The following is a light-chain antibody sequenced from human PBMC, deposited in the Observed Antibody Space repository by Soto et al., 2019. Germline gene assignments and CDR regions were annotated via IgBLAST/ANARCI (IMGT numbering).Light chain of an antibody. Sequence: QSALTQPASVSGSPGQSITISCTGTSSDVGGYNYVSCYQQHPGKAPKLMIYDVSNRPSGVSNRFSGSKSGNTASLTISGLQAEDEADYYCSSYTSSSIPVVFGGGTKLTVL. CDR3: SSYTSSSIPVV. V-gene: IGLV2-14*01. CDR1: SSDVGGYNY. J-gene: IGLJ2*01. CDR2: DVS.